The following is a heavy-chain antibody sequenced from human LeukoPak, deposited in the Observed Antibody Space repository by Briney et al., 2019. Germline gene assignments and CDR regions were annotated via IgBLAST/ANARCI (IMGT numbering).Heavy chain of an antibody. D-gene: IGHD2-2*02. V-gene: IGHV1-69*05. Sequence: ASVKVSCKASGGTFSGYAISWVRQAPGQGLEWMGGIIPIFGTANYAQKFQGRVTITTDESTSTAYMELSSLRSEDTAVYYCARSRLIVVVPAAIPAYYFDYWGQGTLVTVSS. CDR3: ARSRLIVVVPAAIPAYYFDY. CDR1: GGTFSGYA. CDR2: IIPIFGTA. J-gene: IGHJ4*02.